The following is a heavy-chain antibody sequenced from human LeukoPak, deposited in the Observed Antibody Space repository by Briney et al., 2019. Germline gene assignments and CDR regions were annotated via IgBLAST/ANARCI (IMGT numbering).Heavy chain of an antibody. Sequence: SETLSLTCTVSGGSISSHYWSWIRQPPGKGLEWIGYIYYSGSTNYNPSLKSRVTISVDTSKNQFSLKLSSVTAADTAVYYCARDGYSDLDVWGQGTTVTVSS. CDR1: GGSISSHY. CDR2: IYYSGST. CDR3: ARDGYSDLDV. D-gene: IGHD5-18*01. J-gene: IGHJ6*02. V-gene: IGHV4-59*11.